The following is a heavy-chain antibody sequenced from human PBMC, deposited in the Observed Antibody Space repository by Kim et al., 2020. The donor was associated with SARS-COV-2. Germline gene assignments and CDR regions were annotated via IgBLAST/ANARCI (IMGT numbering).Heavy chain of an antibody. CDR3: ARGRVGVVPSPILGLGPFRKYYYLDV. J-gene: IGHJ6*03. Sequence: SETLSLTCAVFGESFNGYSWTWVRRPPGRGLEWLGEINHSGSTNYNPSLKSRVTISSDTSKNQFSLKVTSLSAADTAVYYCARGRVGVVPSPILGLGPFRKYYYLDVWGTGATVTVSS. V-gene: IGHV4-34*01. D-gene: IGHD2-2*01. CDR1: GESFNGYS. CDR2: INHSGST.